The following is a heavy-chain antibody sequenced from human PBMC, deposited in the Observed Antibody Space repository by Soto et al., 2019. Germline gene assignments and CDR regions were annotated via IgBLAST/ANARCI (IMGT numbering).Heavy chain of an antibody. V-gene: IGHV3-11*01. CDR2: VSSSGTTM. Sequence: QVQLAESGGGLVEPGGYLRISCAASGFTFSDYDMSWIRQSPGKGLEWVSFVSSSGTTMYFADSVKGPFTISRDNAKNSQYLQMNSLRAEDTAVYYWAGMFPRAARPSYWGQGTLVTVSS. D-gene: IGHD6-6*01. CDR3: AGMFPRAARPSY. CDR1: GFTFSDYD. J-gene: IGHJ4*02.